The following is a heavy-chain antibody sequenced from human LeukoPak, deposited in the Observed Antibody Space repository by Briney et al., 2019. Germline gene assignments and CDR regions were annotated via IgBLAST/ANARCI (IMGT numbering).Heavy chain of an antibody. CDR3: ARDSGYQPPWGYFDY. J-gene: IGHJ4*02. D-gene: IGHD3-22*01. V-gene: IGHV4-34*01. CDR1: GGSFSDYY. CDR2: INPSGST. Sequence: PSETLSLTCAVYGGSFSDYYWSWIRQPPGEGLEWIGEINPSGSTNYSPSLKSRVTISVDTSKNQFSLKLSSVTAADTAVYYCARDSGYQPPWGYFDYWGQGTLVTVSS.